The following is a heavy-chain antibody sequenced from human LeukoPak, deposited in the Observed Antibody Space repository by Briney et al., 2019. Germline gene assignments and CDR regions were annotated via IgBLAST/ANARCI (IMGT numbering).Heavy chain of an antibody. V-gene: IGHV3-48*03. Sequence: QTGGSLRLSCAASGFTFSSYEMNWVRQAAGKGLEWVSYISSSSSYIYYADSAKGRFTISRDNAKNSLYLQMNSLRAEDTAVYYCARSLYSSSWYLFGYYYYYMDVWGKGTTVTISS. CDR2: ISSSSSYI. CDR1: GFTFSSYE. D-gene: IGHD6-13*01. J-gene: IGHJ6*03. CDR3: ARSLYSSSWYLFGYYYYYMDV.